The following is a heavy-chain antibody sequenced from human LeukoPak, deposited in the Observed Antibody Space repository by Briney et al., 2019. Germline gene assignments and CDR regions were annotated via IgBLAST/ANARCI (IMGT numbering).Heavy chain of an antibody. CDR1: GDSMSTGYY. CDR3: ARRIAVAGYYFDY. V-gene: IGHV4-38-2*02. Sequence: SETLSLTCTVSGDSMSTGYYWGWIRQPPGKGLEWIGSVYHSGSTYYNPSLKSRVTISVDTSKNQFSLKLSSVTAADTAVYYCARRIAVAGYYFDYWGQGTLVTVSS. J-gene: IGHJ4*02. CDR2: VYHSGST. D-gene: IGHD6-19*01.